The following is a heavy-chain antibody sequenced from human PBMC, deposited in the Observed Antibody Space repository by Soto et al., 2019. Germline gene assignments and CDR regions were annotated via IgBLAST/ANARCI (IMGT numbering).Heavy chain of an antibody. CDR3: AREGAAAGIPGNWFDP. D-gene: IGHD6-13*01. CDR2: INSDGSST. Sequence: PGGSLRLSCAASGFTFSSYWMHWVRQAPGKGLVWVSRINSDGSSTSYADSVKGRFTISRDNAKNTLYLQMNSLRAEDTAVYYCAREGAAAGIPGNWFDPWGQGTLVTVSS. V-gene: IGHV3-74*01. J-gene: IGHJ5*02. CDR1: GFTFSSYW.